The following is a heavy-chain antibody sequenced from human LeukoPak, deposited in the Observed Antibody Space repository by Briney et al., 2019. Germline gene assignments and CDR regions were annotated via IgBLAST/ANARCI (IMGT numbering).Heavy chain of an antibody. J-gene: IGHJ4*02. V-gene: IGHV3-74*01. CDR2: INGDGSST. CDR3: ARIASRDYFDY. Sequence: GRSLRLSCAASGFTFSGYWMHWVRQAPGRGLVWVSRINGDGSSTRYADSVKGRFTISRDNAKNTLYLQMNSLRAEDTAVYYCARIASRDYFDYWGQGTLVTVSS. D-gene: IGHD2-2*01. CDR1: GFTFSGYW.